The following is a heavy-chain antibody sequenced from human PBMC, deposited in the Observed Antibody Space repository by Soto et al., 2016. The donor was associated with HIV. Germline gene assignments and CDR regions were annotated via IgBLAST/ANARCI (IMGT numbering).Heavy chain of an antibody. Sequence: EVQMLESGGGLVQPGGSLRLSCSASGITFRDYAMNWVRQAPGKGLEWVSGVRGTGGGTHYADSVKGRFTISRDNSKNTVYLQMNSLRGDDTAVYYCASSPLFYYYMDVWGKGTMVTVSS. CDR1: GITFRDYA. J-gene: IGHJ6*03. CDR2: VRGTGGGT. V-gene: IGHV3-23*01. CDR3: ASSPLFYYYMDV.